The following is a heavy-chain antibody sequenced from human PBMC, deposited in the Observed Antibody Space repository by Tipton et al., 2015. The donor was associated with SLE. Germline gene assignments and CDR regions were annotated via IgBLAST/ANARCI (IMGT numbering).Heavy chain of an antibody. Sequence: GSLRLSCAASGFTFNRHGMQWVRQVPGKGLEWVAFIRYDGGDTYYAESVKGRVIISRDNSKDTLALQMNSLRPEDTAVYYCAKVPYVYSSSYYYFDYWGQGTLVTVSS. D-gene: IGHD2-2*01. V-gene: IGHV3-30*02. J-gene: IGHJ4*01. CDR2: IRYDGGDT. CDR1: GFTFNRHG. CDR3: AKVPYVYSSSYYYFDY.